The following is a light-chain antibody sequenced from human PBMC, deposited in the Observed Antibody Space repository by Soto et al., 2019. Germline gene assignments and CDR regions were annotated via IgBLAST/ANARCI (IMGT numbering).Light chain of an antibody. CDR3: QQSEALVLS. V-gene: IGKV1-33*01. J-gene: IGKJ4*01. Sequence: DIQMTQSPSSLSASVGDRVTISCQASQDITDYLNWYQQKPGRAPRLLIYDASKLETGVPSRFSGSGSGTDYTLTISSLRPEDIATYYCQQSEALVLSFGGGTKVEIK. CDR2: DAS. CDR1: QDITDY.